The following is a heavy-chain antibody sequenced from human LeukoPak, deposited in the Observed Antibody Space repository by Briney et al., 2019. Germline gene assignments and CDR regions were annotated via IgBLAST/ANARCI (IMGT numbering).Heavy chain of an antibody. CDR3: ARDFGILTGYRDAFDI. CDR2: ISSSGSTI. Sequence: PGGSLRLSCAASGFTFSDYDMSWIRQAPGKGLEWVSYISSSGSTIYYADSVKGRFTISRDNAKNSLYLQMNSLRAEDTAVYYCARDFGILTGYRDAFDIWGQGTMVTVSS. J-gene: IGHJ3*02. CDR1: GFTFSDYD. D-gene: IGHD3-9*01. V-gene: IGHV3-11*01.